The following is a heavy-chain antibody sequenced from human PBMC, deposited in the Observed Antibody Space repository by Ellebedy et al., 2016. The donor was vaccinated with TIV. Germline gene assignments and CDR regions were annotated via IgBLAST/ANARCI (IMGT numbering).Heavy chain of an antibody. Sequence: GESLKISCAASGFTFSSYGMHWVRQAPGKGLEWVAVIWYDGSNKYYADSVKGRFTISRDNSKNTLYLQMNSLRAEDTAVYYCAREIYDSSGYYYYFDYWGQGTLVTVSS. J-gene: IGHJ4*02. CDR1: GFTFSSYG. CDR3: AREIYDSSGYYYYFDY. CDR2: IWYDGSNK. D-gene: IGHD3-22*01. V-gene: IGHV3-33*08.